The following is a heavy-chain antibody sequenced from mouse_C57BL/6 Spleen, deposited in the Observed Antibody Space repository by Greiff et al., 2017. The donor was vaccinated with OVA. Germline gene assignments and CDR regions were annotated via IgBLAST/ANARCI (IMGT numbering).Heavy chain of an antibody. CDR1: GYTFTSYW. CDR3: ARSCFAWFAY. V-gene: IGHV1-69*01. CDR2: IDPSDSYT. Sequence: QVQLQQPGAELVMPGASVKLSCKASGYTFTSYWMHWVKQRPGQGPEWIGEIDPSDSYTNYNQKFKGKSTLTVDKSSSTAYMQLSSLTSEDSAVYYCARSCFAWFAYWGQGTLVTVSA. J-gene: IGHJ3*01.